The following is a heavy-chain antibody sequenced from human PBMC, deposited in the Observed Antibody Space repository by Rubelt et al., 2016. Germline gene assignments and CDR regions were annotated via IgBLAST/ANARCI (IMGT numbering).Heavy chain of an antibody. V-gene: IGHV4-59*01. J-gene: IGHJ6*02. CDR3: SRAERWLQGGDYYYAMDV. D-gene: IGHD5-24*01. CDR1: GGSISSYY. CDR2: IYYSGST. Sequence: QVQLQESGPGLVKPSETLSLTCTVSGGSISSYYWSWIRQPPGKGLEWIGYIYYSGSTNYNPSLKSRVTISVDMSKKQLYPGLSSWTAAETAGYFGSRAERWLQGGDYYYAMDVWGQGTTVTVSS.